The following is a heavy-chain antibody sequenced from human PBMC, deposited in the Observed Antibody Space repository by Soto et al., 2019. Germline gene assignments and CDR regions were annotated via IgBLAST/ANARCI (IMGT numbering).Heavy chain of an antibody. J-gene: IGHJ4*02. CDR2: IYYSGDT. D-gene: IGHD1-1*01. CDR3: ASKPYNWNIWMVY. V-gene: IGHV4-59*01. Sequence: PSETLSLTCTVSGASISNNYWSWIRQPPGKALEWIGYIYYSGDTNYNPSLKSRVTISVDTSKNHFSLEVRSVTAADTAVYYCASKPYNWNIWMVYWGPGILVTVSS. CDR1: GASISNNY.